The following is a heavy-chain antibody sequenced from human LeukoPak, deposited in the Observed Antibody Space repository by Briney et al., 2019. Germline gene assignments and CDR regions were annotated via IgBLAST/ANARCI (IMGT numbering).Heavy chain of an antibody. CDR3: ARFAVAARRFERGSDY. D-gene: IGHD6-6*01. CDR2: INHSGST. CDR1: GGSFSGYY. Sequence: SETLSLTCAVYGGSFSGYYWSWIRQPPGKGLEWIGEINHSGSTNYNPSLKSRVTISVDTSKNQFSLKLSSVTAADTAVYYCARFAVAARRFERGSDYWGQGTLVTVSS. V-gene: IGHV4-34*01. J-gene: IGHJ4*02.